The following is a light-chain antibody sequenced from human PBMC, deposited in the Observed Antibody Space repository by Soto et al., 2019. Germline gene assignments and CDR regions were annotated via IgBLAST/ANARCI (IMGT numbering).Light chain of an antibody. Sequence: QSALTQPASVSGSPGQSITISCTGTSSDIGNYDFVSWYQQVPGTAPKAMIYEVSSRPSGVSNRFSGSKSGNTASLTISGLLSEDVAYYDSSSYTTSTSFILFGGGPKLTGL. J-gene: IGLJ2*01. CDR2: EVS. CDR3: SSYTTSTSFIL. V-gene: IGLV2-14*01. CDR1: SSDIGNYDF.